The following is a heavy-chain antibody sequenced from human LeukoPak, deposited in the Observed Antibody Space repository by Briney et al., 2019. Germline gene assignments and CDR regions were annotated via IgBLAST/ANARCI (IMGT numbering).Heavy chain of an antibody. CDR3: AIIPTLLWFGELLSDY. CDR2: ISYDGSNK. V-gene: IGHV3-30-3*01. Sequence: PGRSLRLSCAASGFTFSSYAMHWVRQAPGKGLEWVAVISYDGSNKYYADSVKGRFTISRDNSKNTLYLQMNSLRAEDTAVYYCAIIPTLLWFGELLSDYWGQGTLVTVSS. J-gene: IGHJ4*02. D-gene: IGHD3-10*01. CDR1: GFTFSSYA.